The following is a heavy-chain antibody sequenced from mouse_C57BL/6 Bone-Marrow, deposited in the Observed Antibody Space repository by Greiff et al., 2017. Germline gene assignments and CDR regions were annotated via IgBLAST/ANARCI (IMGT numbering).Heavy chain of an antibody. J-gene: IGHJ3*01. Sequence: QVQLQQPGAELVKPGASVKLSCKASGYTFTSYWMQWVKQRPGQGLEWIGEIDPSDSYTNYNQKFKGKATLTVDTSSSPAYMQLSSLTSEDSAVFYGARGDYDGFPGFAYWGQGTRVTVSA. D-gene: IGHD2-3*01. CDR3: ARGDYDGFPGFAY. CDR2: IDPSDSYT. CDR1: GYTFTSYW. V-gene: IGHV1-50*01.